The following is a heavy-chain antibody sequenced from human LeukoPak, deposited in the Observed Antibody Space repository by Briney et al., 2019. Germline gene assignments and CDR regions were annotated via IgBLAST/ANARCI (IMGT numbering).Heavy chain of an antibody. Sequence: GRSLRLSYAASGFTFSSYAMHWVRQAPGKGLEWVAVISYDGSNKYYADSVKGRFTISRDNSKNTLYLQMNSLRAEDTAVYYCAEPYGDYVGYWGQGTLVTVSS. J-gene: IGHJ4*02. CDR1: GFTFSSYA. D-gene: IGHD4-17*01. V-gene: IGHV3-30-3*01. CDR3: AEPYGDYVGY. CDR2: ISYDGSNK.